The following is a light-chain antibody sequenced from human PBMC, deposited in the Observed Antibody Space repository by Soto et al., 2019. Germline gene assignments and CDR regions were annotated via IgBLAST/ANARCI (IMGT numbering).Light chain of an antibody. J-gene: IGKJ2*01. CDR2: AAS. CDR3: QQSYSTPYT. CDR1: QSISSY. V-gene: IGKV1-39*01. Sequence: DIQMTQSPSSLSASVGDRVTITCRASQSISSYLNWYQQKPGKAPNLLIYAASSLQSGVPSRFSGSGSGTDITLTISSLQPEDVANYYCQQSYSTPYTFGQGTKLEIK.